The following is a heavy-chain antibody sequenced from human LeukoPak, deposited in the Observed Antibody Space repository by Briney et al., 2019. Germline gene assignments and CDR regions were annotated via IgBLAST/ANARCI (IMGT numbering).Heavy chain of an antibody. Sequence: PSETLSLTCTVSGGSISSGGYYWSWIRQHPGEGLEWIGYIYYSGSTYYNPSLKSRVTISVDTSKNQFSLKLSSVTAADTAVYYCARGLYGDYDDYWGQGTLVTVSS. CDR3: ARGLYGDYDDY. V-gene: IGHV4-31*03. D-gene: IGHD4-17*01. CDR2: IYYSGST. CDR1: GGSISSGGYY. J-gene: IGHJ4*02.